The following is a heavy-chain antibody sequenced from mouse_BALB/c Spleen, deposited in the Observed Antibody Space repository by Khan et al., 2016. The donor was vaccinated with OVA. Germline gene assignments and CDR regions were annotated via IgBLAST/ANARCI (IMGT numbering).Heavy chain of an antibody. Sequence: QVQLQQSGAELARPGASVKLSCKASGYTFTDYYINWMKQRTGQGLEWIGEIYPGCGNIYYNEKFKGKATLTADKSSSTAYMQLSSLTSEDSAVYFCAREWAAWFPYWGQGTLVTVSA. V-gene: IGHV1-77*01. CDR2: IYPGCGNI. CDR1: GYTFTDYY. J-gene: IGHJ3*01. CDR3: AREWAAWFPY.